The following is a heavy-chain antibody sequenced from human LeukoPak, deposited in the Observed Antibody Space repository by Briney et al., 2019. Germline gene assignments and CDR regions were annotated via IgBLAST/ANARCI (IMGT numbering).Heavy chain of an antibody. CDR3: VRSGSYSPFDY. Sequence: QPGGSLRLSCAASGFTLSDHYMDWVRQAPGKGLEWVGRSRNKANSYTTEYAASVKGRFTISRDDSKNSLYLQMNSLKTEDTAVYWCVRSGSYSPFDYWGQGTLVTVSS. CDR2: SRNKANSYTT. CDR1: GFTLSDHY. J-gene: IGHJ4*02. D-gene: IGHD1-26*01. V-gene: IGHV3-72*01.